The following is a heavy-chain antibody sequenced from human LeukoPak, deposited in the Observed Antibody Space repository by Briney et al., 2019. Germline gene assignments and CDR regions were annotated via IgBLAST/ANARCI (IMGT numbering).Heavy chain of an antibody. CDR1: GYSFTSYW. CDR3: ARNSGYYDILTGYWTFDY. J-gene: IGHJ4*02. D-gene: IGHD3-9*01. V-gene: IGHV5-51*01. Sequence: GESLKISCKGSGYSFTSYWIGWVRQMPGKGLEWMGIIYPGDSDTRYSPSFQGQVTISADKSISTAYLQWSSLKASDTAMYYCARNSGYYDILTGYWTFDYWGQGTLVTVSS. CDR2: IYPGDSDT.